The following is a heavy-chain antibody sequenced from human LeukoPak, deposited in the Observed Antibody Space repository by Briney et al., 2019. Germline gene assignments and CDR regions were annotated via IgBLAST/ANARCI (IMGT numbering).Heavy chain of an antibody. Sequence: GGSLRLSCTASGFSFSSYAMTWVRQAPGKGLEWVSALSGTGGTRYYANSVKGRFTISRDSSKNTVYLQMNSLRADDTAVYYCAKDRIGTYYFFDSWGQGTLVTVSS. CDR1: GFSFSSYA. CDR3: AKDRIGTYYFFDS. V-gene: IGHV3-23*01. J-gene: IGHJ4*02. CDR2: LSGTGGTR. D-gene: IGHD3-10*01.